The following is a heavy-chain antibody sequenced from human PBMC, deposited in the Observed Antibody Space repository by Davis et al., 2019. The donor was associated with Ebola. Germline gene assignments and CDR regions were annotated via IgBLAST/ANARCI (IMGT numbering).Heavy chain of an antibody. J-gene: IGHJ4*02. CDR3: AKYHSVTTRSLDY. V-gene: IGHV3-30*18. Sequence: SLKISCAASGFTFSSYGMHWVRQAPGKGLEWVAVISYDGSNKYYADSVKGRFTISRDNSKNTLYLQMNSLRAEDTAVYYCAKYHSVTTRSLDYWGQGTLVTVSS. CDR2: ISYDGSNK. CDR1: GFTFSSYG. D-gene: IGHD4-17*01.